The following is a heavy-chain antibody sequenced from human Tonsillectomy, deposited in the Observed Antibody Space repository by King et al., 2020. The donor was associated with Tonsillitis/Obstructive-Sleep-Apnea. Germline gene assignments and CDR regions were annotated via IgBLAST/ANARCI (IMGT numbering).Heavy chain of an antibody. J-gene: IGHJ6*03. V-gene: IGHV1-46*01. CDR3: ARDVGGYDYGSGGGMDV. CDR1: GYTFTSYY. CDR2: INPSGGST. D-gene: IGHD3-10*01. Sequence: VQLVQSGAEVKKPGASVKVSCKASGYTFTSYYMHWVRQAPGQGLEWMGIINPSGGSTSYAQKFQGRVTMTRDTSTSTVYMELSSLRSEDTAVYYCARDVGGYDYGSGGGMDVWGKGTTVTVSS.